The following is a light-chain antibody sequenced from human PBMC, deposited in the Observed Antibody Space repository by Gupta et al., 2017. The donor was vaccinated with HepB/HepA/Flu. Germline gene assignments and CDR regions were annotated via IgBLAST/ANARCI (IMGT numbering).Light chain of an antibody. CDR2: GAS. V-gene: IGKV3-20*01. CDR1: QRVTSNY. Sequence: IVLTQSQGTLSLSPGETATLSCRASQRVTSNYLAWYQHKAGQAPRLLIYGASTRATGIPDRFSGSGSGTDFTLTISRLEPEDFAAYYCQQYGTIPPTFGPGTKVEIE. CDR3: QQYGTIPPT. J-gene: IGKJ3*01.